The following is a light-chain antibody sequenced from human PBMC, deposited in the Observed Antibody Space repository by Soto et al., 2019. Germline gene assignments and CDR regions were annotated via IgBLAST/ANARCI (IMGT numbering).Light chain of an antibody. J-gene: IGLJ1*01. Sequence: QSALAQPASVSGSPRQSITISCTGTNSGVGSYNLVSWFQQHPGKAPKLVIYEVTKRPSGVSDRFSGSKSGNTASLTISGLQAEDEADYYCFSYAGDSVYVFGTGTKVTDL. CDR1: NSGVGSYNL. CDR2: EVT. V-gene: IGLV2-23*02. CDR3: FSYAGDSVYV.